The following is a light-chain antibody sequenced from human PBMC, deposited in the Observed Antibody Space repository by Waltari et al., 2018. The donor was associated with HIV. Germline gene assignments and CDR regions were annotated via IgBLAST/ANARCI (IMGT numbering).Light chain of an antibody. CDR3: QAWDSSTVV. J-gene: IGLJ2*01. CDR1: KLGGRY. Sequence: SYELTQPPSVSVSPEQTDSITCPGDKLGGRYACWYQQKPGQSPVLVIYQDSKLPSGIPDRVSGSNPGNTATLTIRGTQAMDEADCYWQAWDSSTVVFGGGTKLTVL. V-gene: IGLV3-1*01. CDR2: QDS.